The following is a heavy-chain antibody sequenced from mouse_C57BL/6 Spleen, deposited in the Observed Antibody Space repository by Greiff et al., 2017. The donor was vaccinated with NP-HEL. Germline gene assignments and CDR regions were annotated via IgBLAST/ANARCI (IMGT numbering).Heavy chain of an antibody. Sequence: QVHVKQSGPGLVAPSQSLSITCTVSGFSLTSYGVDWVRQPPGKGLEWLGVIWGGGSTNYNSALMSRLSISKDNSKSQVFLKMNSLQTDDTAMYYCAKHDHLGGNYEGWCAYWGQGTLVTVSA. D-gene: IGHD2-1*01. CDR1: GFSLTSYG. CDR2: IWGGGST. J-gene: IGHJ3*01. V-gene: IGHV2-9*01. CDR3: AKHDHLGGNYEGWCAY.